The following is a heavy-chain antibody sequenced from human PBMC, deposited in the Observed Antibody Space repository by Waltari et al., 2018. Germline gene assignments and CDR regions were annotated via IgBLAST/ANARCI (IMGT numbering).Heavy chain of an antibody. CDR3: ARAALAARYYYYYMDV. V-gene: IGHV4-59*01. CDR2: IYYSGST. Sequence: QVQLQESGPGLVKPSETLSLTCTVSGGSISSYYWSWIRQPPGKGLEWIGYIYYSGSTNYNPSLKSRVTISVDTSKNQFSLKLSSVTAADTAVYYCARAALAARYYYYYMDVWGRGTTVTVSS. J-gene: IGHJ6*03. CDR1: GGSISSYY. D-gene: IGHD6-6*01.